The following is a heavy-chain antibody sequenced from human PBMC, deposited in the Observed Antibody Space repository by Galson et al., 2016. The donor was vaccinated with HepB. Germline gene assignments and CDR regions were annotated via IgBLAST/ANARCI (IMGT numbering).Heavy chain of an antibody. D-gene: IGHD1-1*01. CDR1: GGSFSADY. V-gene: IGHV4-39*01. J-gene: IGHJ4*02. Sequence: SETLSLTCAVSGGSFSADYWGWIRQAPGKGLEWIGSVYYTGSTYNNPSLKSRVTVSVDTSKNQFSLNLRSVTAADTAIYYCARLRDGIYFDYRGQGTLVTVSS. CDR3: ARLRDGIYFDY. CDR2: VYYTGST.